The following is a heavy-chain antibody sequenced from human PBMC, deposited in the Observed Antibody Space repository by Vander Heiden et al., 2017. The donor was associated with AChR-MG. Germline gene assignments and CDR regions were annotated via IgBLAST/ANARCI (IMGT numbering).Heavy chain of an antibody. CDR3: ARDRYDILTGYYPGVLSYYYYGMDV. CDR2: ISSSGSTI. V-gene: IGHV3-11*01. CDR1: GFTFSDYY. D-gene: IGHD3-9*01. J-gene: IGHJ6*02. Sequence: QVQLVESGGGLVKPGGSLRLSCAASGFTFSDYYMSWIRQAPGKGLEWVSYISSSGSTIYYADSVKGRFTISRDNAKNSLYLQMNSLRAEDTAVYYCARDRYDILTGYYPGVLSYYYYGMDVWGQGTTVTVSS.